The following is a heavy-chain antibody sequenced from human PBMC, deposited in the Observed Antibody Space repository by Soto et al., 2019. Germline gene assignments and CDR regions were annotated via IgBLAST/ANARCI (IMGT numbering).Heavy chain of an antibody. Sequence: GGSLRLSCAASGFTFSSYWMHWVRQAPGKGLVWVSRINSDGSDTTYADSVKGRFTISRDNAKNTVYLQMNSLRAEDTAVYYCVRDDIGVGIDYWGLGTLVTVSS. J-gene: IGHJ4*02. D-gene: IGHD1-26*01. CDR3: VRDDIGVGIDY. V-gene: IGHV3-74*03. CDR1: GFTFSSYW. CDR2: INSDGSDT.